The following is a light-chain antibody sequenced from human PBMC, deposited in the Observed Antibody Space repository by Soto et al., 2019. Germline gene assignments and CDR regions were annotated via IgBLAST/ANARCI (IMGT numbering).Light chain of an antibody. J-gene: IGKJ1*01. CDR3: QQYGRSLKWT. V-gene: IGKV3-20*01. CDR1: QSVSSSY. Sequence: EIVLTQSPGTLSLSPGERATLSCRASQSVSSSYLAWYQQKPGQAPRLLIYGASSRATGIPDRFSGSGSGTDFTLTISRLEPEDFAVYYCQQYGRSLKWTLGQGTKVDLK. CDR2: GAS.